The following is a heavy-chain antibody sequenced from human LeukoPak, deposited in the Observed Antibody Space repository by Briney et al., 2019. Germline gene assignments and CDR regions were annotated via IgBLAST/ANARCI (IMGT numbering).Heavy chain of an antibody. Sequence: SETLSLTCTVSGGSISSSSYYWGCIRQPPGKGLEWIGRIYYSGSTYYNPSLKSRVTIPVDTSKNQVSLKLSSVTAADSAVYYCARQGYSRVTKSDYYYGMTSGAKEPRSPSP. CDR2: IYYSGST. CDR1: GGSISSSSYY. CDR3: ARQGYSRVTKSDYYYGMTS. D-gene: IGHD4-23*01. J-gene: IGHJ6*02. V-gene: IGHV4-39*01.